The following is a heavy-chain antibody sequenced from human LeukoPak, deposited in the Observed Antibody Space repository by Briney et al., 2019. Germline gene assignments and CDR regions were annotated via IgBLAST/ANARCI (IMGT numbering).Heavy chain of an antibody. CDR3: ARHVTTVTVTGYGMDV. D-gene: IGHD4-11*01. CDR2: FYSSDSDT. J-gene: IGHJ6*02. Sequence: WVRQMPGKGLEWMGIFYSSDSDTRYNPSFQGQVTTSVDKSIRTAYLQWSSLKASDTAMYYCARHVTTVTVTGYGMDVWGQGTTVTVSS. V-gene: IGHV5-51*01.